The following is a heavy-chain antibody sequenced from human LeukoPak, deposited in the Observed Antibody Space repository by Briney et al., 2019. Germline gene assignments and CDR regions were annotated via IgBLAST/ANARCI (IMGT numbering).Heavy chain of an antibody. CDR3: ARDLGIAAPPYYYYYGMDV. Sequence: ASETLSLTCTVSGGSISSYYWSWIRQPPGKGLEWIGYIYYSGSTNYNPSLKSRVTISVDTSKNQFSLKLSSVTAADTAVYYCARDLGIAAPPYYYYYGMDVWGQVTTVTVSS. CDR2: IYYSGST. V-gene: IGHV4-59*01. D-gene: IGHD6-6*01. J-gene: IGHJ6*02. CDR1: GGSISSYY.